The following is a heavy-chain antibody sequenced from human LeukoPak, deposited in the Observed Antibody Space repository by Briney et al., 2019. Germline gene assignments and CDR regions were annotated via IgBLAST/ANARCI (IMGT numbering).Heavy chain of an antibody. CDR1: EYSLSDLS. V-gene: IGHV1-24*01. D-gene: IGHD6-19*01. J-gene: IGHJ4*02. CDR3: ATDRVYRSSGRSWGFFDY. Sequence: APVKVSCKISEYSLSDLSIHWVRGTPGEGLEWMGGFDSENNKMVYSQKFQGRLTLTEDTSADTAYMELTSLRSEDTAVYFCATDRVYRSSGRSWGFFDYWGQGTLVIVSS. CDR2: FDSENNKM.